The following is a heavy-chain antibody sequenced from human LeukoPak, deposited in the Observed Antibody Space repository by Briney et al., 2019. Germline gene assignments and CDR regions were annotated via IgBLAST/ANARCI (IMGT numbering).Heavy chain of an antibody. CDR3: ARLGPKYYYYYIDV. J-gene: IGHJ6*03. Sequence: SETLSLTCAVSGGSISSGSYYWSWIRQPAGKGLEWIGRIYTTGSTNYNPSLKSRVTISVDTSKNQFSLKLSSVTAADTAVYYCARLGPKYYYYYIDVWGKGTTVTVSS. V-gene: IGHV4-61*02. CDR2: IYTTGST. D-gene: IGHD3-10*01. CDR1: GGSISSGSYY.